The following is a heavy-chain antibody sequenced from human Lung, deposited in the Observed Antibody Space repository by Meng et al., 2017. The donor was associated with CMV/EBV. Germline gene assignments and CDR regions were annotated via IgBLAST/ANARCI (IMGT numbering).Heavy chain of an antibody. D-gene: IGHD3/OR15-3a*01. V-gene: IGHV3-23*01. CDR1: GFTFNTYS. CDR2: INESGDRT. Sequence: EVELWESGGGLEQAGGSLGLSCEASGFTFNTYSQTWGRQAPGKGLEWVSGINESGDRTYHADSVKGRFTISRDNSKNTLYLQMNSLRVEDTAIYYCVNRAWMDFWGQGNLVTVSS. J-gene: IGHJ4*02. CDR3: VNRAWMDF.